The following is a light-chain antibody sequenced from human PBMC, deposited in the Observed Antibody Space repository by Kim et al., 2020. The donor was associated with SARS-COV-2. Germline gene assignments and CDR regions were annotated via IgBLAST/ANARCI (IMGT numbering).Light chain of an antibody. CDR3: NSRDTRGIPLVV. Sequence: SSELTQDPAVSVALGQTVRITCQGDSLRSYYASWYQQKPVQAPVLVIYGKNNRPSGIPDRFSGSRSGNTASLTITGAPAAVAADYYCNSRDTRGIPLVVF. V-gene: IGLV3-19*01. CDR1: SLRSYY. J-gene: IGLJ2*01. CDR2: GKN.